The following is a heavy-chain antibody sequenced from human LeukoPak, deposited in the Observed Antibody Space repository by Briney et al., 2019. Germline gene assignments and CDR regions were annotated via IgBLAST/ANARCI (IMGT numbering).Heavy chain of an antibody. CDR3: ARANFLYCSSSTCLFDY. Sequence: ASVKVSRKASGYTFTDYYMHWVRQAPGQGFEWMGWINPNDGDTNYAQKFQGRVTMTGDTSISTAHMEVSRLRSDDTAVYYCARANFLYCSSSTCLFDYWGQGTLVTVS. CDR2: INPNDGDT. CDR1: GYTFTDYY. V-gene: IGHV1-2*02. J-gene: IGHJ4*02. D-gene: IGHD2-2*01.